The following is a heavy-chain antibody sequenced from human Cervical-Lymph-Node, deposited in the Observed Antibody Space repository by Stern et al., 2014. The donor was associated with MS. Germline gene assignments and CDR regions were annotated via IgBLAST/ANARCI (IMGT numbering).Heavy chain of an antibody. CDR2: RAWDDDK. CDR1: GFSLSTSGMR. D-gene: IGHD3-22*01. V-gene: IGHV2-70*04. J-gene: IGHJ4*02. CDR3: ARSFYDYESAALGPFDY. Sequence: QITLKESGPALVKPTQTLTLTCTFSGFSLSTSGMRVSWIRQPPGKALEWLARRAWDDDKIYSTSLKTRLTISKDTSKNQVVFTMTNMDPVDTATYYCARSFYDYESAALGPFDYWGQGTLVTVSS.